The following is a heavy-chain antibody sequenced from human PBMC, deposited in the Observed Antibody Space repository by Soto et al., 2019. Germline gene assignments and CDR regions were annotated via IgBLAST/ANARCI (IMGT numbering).Heavy chain of an antibody. CDR2: ISSSSSTI. CDR1: GFTFSSYS. V-gene: IGHV3-48*02. J-gene: IGHJ4*02. Sequence: GGSLRLSCAASGFTFSSYSMNWVRQAPGKGLEWVSYISSSSSTIYYADSVKGRFTISRDNAKNSLYLQMNSLRDEDTAVYYCARASLLYCTTGACYTPDYWGQGPLVSVS. CDR3: ARASLLYCTTGACYTPDY. D-gene: IGHD2-8*01.